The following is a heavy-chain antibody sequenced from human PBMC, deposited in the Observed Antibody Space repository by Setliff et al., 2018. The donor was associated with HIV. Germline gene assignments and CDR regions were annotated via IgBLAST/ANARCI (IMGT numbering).Heavy chain of an antibody. J-gene: IGHJ3*02. CDR2: IYYSGNT. D-gene: IGHD3-22*01. CDR1: GASIRGHY. CDR3: ARSLVPSGYYYGRHAFDI. Sequence: PSETLSLTCSVSGASIRGHYWSWIRQSPGKGLEWIGNIYYSGNTNHNPSFKSRVTISVDTSKNQFSLRVNSVTAADTAVYYCARSLVPSGYYYGRHAFDIWGQGTKVTV. V-gene: IGHV4-59*08.